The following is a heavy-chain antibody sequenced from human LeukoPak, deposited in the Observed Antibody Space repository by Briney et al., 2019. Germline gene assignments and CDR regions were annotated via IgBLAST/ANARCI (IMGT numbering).Heavy chain of an antibody. CDR3: ASYYDSSGYYRFDY. J-gene: IGHJ4*02. V-gene: IGHV3-30*03. CDR1: GFTFSSYG. D-gene: IGHD3-22*01. Sequence: PGGSLRLSCAASGFTFSSYGMHWVRQAPGKGLEWVAVISYDGSNKYYADSVKGRFTISRDTSKNTLYLQMNSLRAEDTAVYYCASYYDSSGYYRFDYWGQGTLVTVSS. CDR2: ISYDGSNK.